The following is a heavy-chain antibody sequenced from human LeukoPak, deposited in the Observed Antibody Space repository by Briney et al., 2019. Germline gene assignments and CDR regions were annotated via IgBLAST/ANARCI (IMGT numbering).Heavy chain of an antibody. CDR1: GGSISTYY. J-gene: IGHJ3*02. V-gene: IGHV4-39*07. D-gene: IGHD2-15*01. Sequence: PSETLSLTCTVSGGSISTYYWGWIRQPPGKGLEWIGSIYHSGRTFYNPSLKSRVTISVDTSKNQFSLKLSSVTAADTAVYYCARVSCSGGSCYSVGAFDIWGQGTMVTVSS. CDR2: IYHSGRT. CDR3: ARVSCSGGSCYSVGAFDI.